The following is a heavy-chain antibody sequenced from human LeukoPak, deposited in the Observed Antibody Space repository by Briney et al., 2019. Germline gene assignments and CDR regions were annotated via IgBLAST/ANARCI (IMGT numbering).Heavy chain of an antibody. CDR1: GFTFCSHA. V-gene: IGHV3-23*01. CDR2: FTGSGGRT. CDR3: AKEYTGTFSPFPSYFDN. Sequence: GGSLRLSCAPSGFTFCSHAMNCARRAPGKGREGVSPFTGSGGRTYYADSVKSRFTNSRDNSKNTLYLQMNSLRAEDKAIYYCAKEYTGTFSPFPSYFDNWGQGTLVTVSS. D-gene: IGHD1-26*01. J-gene: IGHJ4*02.